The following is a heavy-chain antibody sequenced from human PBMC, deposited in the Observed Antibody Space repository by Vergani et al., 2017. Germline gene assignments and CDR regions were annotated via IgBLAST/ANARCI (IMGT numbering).Heavy chain of an antibody. CDR1: GFTFSSYA. V-gene: IGHV3-30*04. Sequence: QVQLVESGGGVVQPGRSLRLSCAASGFTFSSYAMHWVRQAPGKGLEWVAVISYDGSNKYYADSVKGRLTISRDNSKNTLYLQMNSLGAEDTAGYYCARHTYYYGSGSLSLDYGGQGTLVTVSS. J-gene: IGHJ4*02. D-gene: IGHD3-10*01. CDR2: ISYDGSNK. CDR3: ARHTYYYGSGSLSLDY.